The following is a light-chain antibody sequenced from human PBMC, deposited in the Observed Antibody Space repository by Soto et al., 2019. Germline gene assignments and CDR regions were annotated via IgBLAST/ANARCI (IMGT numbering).Light chain of an antibody. CDR2: DVT. J-gene: IGLJ1*01. CDR3: CSYAGTYTYV. Sequence: ALTQPRSVSGSPGQSVTISCTGTSSDVGGYQYVSWYQQHPGKAPKLMIYDVTKRPSGVPDRFSGSKSGNTASLTISGLQADDEADYYCCSYAGTYTYVFGTGTKVTVL. CDR1: SSDVGGYQY. V-gene: IGLV2-11*01.